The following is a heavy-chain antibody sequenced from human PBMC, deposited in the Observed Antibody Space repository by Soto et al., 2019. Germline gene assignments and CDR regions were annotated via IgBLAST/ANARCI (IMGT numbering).Heavy chain of an antibody. D-gene: IGHD4-17*01. CDR3: ARDPLYDYGDLSHVFDM. Sequence: QVQLQESGPGLVKPSQTLSLSCTVSGDSMSRGDYYWSWIRLPPGKGRGGFGFVYHTGSTYYSPSLKGRVDISVDTSKNQFSLKLNSVTAADTAVYYCARDPLYDYGDLSHVFDMWGQGTMVTVSS. J-gene: IGHJ3*02. CDR2: VYHTGST. CDR1: GDSMSRGDYY. V-gene: IGHV4-30-4*01.